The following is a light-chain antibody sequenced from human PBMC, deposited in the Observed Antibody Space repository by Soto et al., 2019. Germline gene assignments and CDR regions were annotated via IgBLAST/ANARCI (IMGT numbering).Light chain of an antibody. CDR1: NGDVGGYNY. Sequence: QSVLTQPASVSGSPGQSNTISCTGTNGDVGGYNYVSWYQQHPGKAPELMIYEASHLPSGVSNRFSGSKSDTTASLTISGLQAENEADYYSSSYTSISTLYVFGTGTKVTVL. CDR3: SSYTSISTLYV. CDR2: EAS. V-gene: IGLV2-14*01. J-gene: IGLJ1*01.